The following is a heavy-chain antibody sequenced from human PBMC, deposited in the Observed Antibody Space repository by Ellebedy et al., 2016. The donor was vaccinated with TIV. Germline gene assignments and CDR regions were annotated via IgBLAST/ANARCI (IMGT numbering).Heavy chain of an antibody. CDR3: ATGERYCSSTSCYGKDYYGMDV. CDR2: ISSSSSTI. D-gene: IGHD2-2*01. CDR1: GFTFSSYS. J-gene: IGHJ6*02. V-gene: IGHV3-48*02. Sequence: GESLKIPXAASGFTFSSYSMNWVRQAPGKGLEWVSYISSSSSTIYYADSVKGRFTISRDNAKNSLCLQMNSLRDEDTAVYYCATGERYCSSTSCYGKDYYGMDVWGQGTTVTVSS.